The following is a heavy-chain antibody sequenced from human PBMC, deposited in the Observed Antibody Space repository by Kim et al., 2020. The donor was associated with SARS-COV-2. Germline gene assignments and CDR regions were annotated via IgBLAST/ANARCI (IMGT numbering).Heavy chain of an antibody. CDR2: ISGDGGST. V-gene: IGHV3-43*02. CDR3: AKDRHTMVRGVIMRDYYYSSGLAV. CDR1: GFTFDDYA. D-gene: IGHD3-10*01. Sequence: GGSLRLSCAVSGFTFDDYAMHWVRQAPGKGLEWVSLISGDGGSTYYADSVKGRFTISRDNSKNSLYLQMNSLRTEDTALYYCAKDRHTMVRGVIMRDYYYSSGLAVGGQGPPVPSP. J-gene: IGHJ6*02.